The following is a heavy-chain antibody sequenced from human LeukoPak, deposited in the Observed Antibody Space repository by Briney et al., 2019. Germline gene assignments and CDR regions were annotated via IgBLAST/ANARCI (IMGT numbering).Heavy chain of an antibody. J-gene: IGHJ4*02. V-gene: IGHV4-4*07. D-gene: IGHD6-13*01. CDR3: ARDLMYKGSAGSFDY. CDR1: GGSISSYY. Sequence: SETLSLTCTASGGSISSYYWSWIRQPAGKGLEWIGRIYTSGSTNYNPSLKSRVTMSVDTSKNQFSLKLSSVTAADTAVYYCARDLMYKGSAGSFDYWGQGSLVTVSS. CDR2: IYTSGST.